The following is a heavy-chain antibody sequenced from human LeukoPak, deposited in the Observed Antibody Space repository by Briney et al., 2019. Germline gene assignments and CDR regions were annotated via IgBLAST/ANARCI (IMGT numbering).Heavy chain of an antibody. Sequence: GGSLRLSCAASGFTFSSYAMSWVRQAPGKGLEWVSAISGSGGSTYHADSVKGRFTISRDNSKNTLYLQMNSLRAEDTAVYYCAKSGVRGTTTPHWFDPWGQGTLVTVSS. D-gene: IGHD3-10*01. J-gene: IGHJ5*02. CDR2: ISGSGGST. CDR1: GFTFSSYA. CDR3: AKSGVRGTTTPHWFDP. V-gene: IGHV3-23*01.